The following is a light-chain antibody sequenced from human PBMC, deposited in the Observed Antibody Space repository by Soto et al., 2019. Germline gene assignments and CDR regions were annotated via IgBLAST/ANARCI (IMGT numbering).Light chain of an antibody. CDR2: GAS. V-gene: IGKV3-15*01. CDR1: HSVSSN. CDR3: QQYNNWVT. Sequence: EIALTQSPATLSVSPGERATLSCRASHSVSSNLAWYQQKPGQAPRLLIYGASTRATGIPARFSGSGSGTEFTLIISSLQSEDFAVYYCQQYNNWVTFGPGTKVDIK. J-gene: IGKJ3*01.